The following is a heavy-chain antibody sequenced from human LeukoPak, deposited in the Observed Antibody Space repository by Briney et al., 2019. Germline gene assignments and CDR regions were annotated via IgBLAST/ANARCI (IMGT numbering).Heavy chain of an antibody. Sequence: ASVKVSCKASGYTFTSYYMHWVRQAPGQGLEWMGIINPSGGSTSYAQKFQGRVTMTRDTSTSTVCMELSSLRSEDTAVYYCAREATVTTSFDYWGQGTLVTVSS. CDR3: AREATVTTSFDY. CDR1: GYTFTSYY. D-gene: IGHD4-17*01. CDR2: INPSGGST. V-gene: IGHV1-46*01. J-gene: IGHJ4*02.